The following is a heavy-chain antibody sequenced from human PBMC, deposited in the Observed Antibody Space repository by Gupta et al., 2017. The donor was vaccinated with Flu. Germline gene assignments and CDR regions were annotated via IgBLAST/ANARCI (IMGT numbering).Heavy chain of an antibody. V-gene: IGHV1-3*01. D-gene: IGHD2-8*01. Sequence: QVQLVQSGAEVKKPGASVKVSCKASGYTFTRYALHWVRQAPGQGLEWMGWINSVNGKKKQSKKFQGRVIITREKTGSKAYMELRSLRSEETAMYYWARGAGEWRKDVCSWGYYLEYWGQGTLVTVSS. CDR2: INSVNGKK. CDR1: GYTFTRYA. J-gene: IGHJ4*02. CDR3: ARGAGEWRKDVCSWGYYLEY.